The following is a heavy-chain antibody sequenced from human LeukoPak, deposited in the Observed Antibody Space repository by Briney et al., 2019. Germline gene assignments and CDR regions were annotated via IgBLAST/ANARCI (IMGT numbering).Heavy chain of an antibody. CDR2: IKSKTDGGTT. J-gene: IGHJ6*03. CDR1: GFTFSNAW. D-gene: IGHD3-10*01. V-gene: IGHV3-15*01. CDR3: TSSMVQGPHYYYYYYMDV. Sequence: GGSLRLSCAASGFTFSNAWMSWVRQAPGKGLEWVGHIKSKTDGGTTDYAAPVKGRFTISRDDSKSIAYLQMNSLKTEDTAVYYCTSSMVQGPHYYYYYYMDVWGKGTTVTVSS.